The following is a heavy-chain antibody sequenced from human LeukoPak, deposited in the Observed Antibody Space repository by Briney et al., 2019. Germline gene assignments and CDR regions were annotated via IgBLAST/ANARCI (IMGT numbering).Heavy chain of an antibody. V-gene: IGHV4-4*02. D-gene: IGHD3-10*01. CDR2: INHSGST. Sequence: PSESLSLTRAVAVGSNSITYWWTWVRQPPGKGLDWIGEINHSGSTNYNPSLESRVTISVDKSKNQFSLKQTSVTAADTAVYYCARDLPGSGLNLDYWGQGTLVAVSS. CDR1: VGSNSITYW. CDR3: ARDLPGSGLNLDY. J-gene: IGHJ4*02.